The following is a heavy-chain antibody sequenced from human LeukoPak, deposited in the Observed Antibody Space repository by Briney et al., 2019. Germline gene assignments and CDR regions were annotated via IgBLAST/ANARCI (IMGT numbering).Heavy chain of an antibody. D-gene: IGHD2/OR15-2a*01. CDR3: AREENRLFRY. CDR1: GFTFSGYV. V-gene: IGHV3-30-3*01. CDR2: VSHDGGYK. J-gene: IGHJ4*02. Sequence: PGRSLRLSCAASGFTFSGYVIHWFRQAPGKGLEWVTFVSHDGGYKHFADSVRGRFTISRDNSKNTVYLEMNSLKAEDTAVYYCAREENRLFRYWGQGTLVTVSS.